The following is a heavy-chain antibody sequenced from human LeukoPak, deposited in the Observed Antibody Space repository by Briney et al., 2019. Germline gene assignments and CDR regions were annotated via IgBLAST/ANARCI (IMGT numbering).Heavy chain of an antibody. CDR3: ARQQWLDNNWFDP. CDR1: GGSISSYY. D-gene: IGHD6-19*01. V-gene: IGHV4-59*08. J-gene: IGHJ5*02. Sequence: SETLPLTCTVSGGSISSYYWSWIRQPPGKGLEWIGYIYYSGSTNYNPSLKSRVTISVDTSKNQFSLKLSSVTAADTAVYYCARQQWLDNNWFDPWGQGTLVTVSS. CDR2: IYYSGST.